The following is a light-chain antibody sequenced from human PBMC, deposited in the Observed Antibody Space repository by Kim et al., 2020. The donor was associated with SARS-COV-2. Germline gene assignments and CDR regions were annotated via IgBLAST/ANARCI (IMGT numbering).Light chain of an antibody. CDR2: QAS. Sequence: SASVGDRVTITCRASQIVDTYLAWYQQKPGKAPNLLIYQASNLQIGVPSRFSGSGSGAEFTLTISSLQPDDFATYYCQHYIRFPYTFGQGTNLEI. V-gene: IGKV1-5*03. J-gene: IGKJ2*01. CDR3: QHYIRFPYT. CDR1: QIVDTY.